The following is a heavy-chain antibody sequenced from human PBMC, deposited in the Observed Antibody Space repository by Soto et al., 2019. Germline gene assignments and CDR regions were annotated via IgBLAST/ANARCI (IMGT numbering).Heavy chain of an antibody. J-gene: IGHJ4*02. D-gene: IGHD7-27*01. CDR3: ARIGNWGGDY. CDR1: GYTFTSYY. V-gene: IGHV1-46*01. CDR2: INPSGGST. Sequence: QVQLVQSGAEVKEPGASVKVSCKASGYTFTSYYMHWVRQAPGQGLEWMGIINPSGGSTSYAQKSQGRVTMTRDTSTSKVYMELSSLRSEDTAVYYCARIGNWGGDYWGQGTLVTVSS.